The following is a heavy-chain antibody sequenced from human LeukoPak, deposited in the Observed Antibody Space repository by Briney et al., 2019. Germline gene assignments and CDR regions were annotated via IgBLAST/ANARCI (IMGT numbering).Heavy chain of an antibody. Sequence: PGGSLRLSCAASGLTLSNYGVHWVRQAPGKGREWVGVIAYDGSYQYNADSVRGRLTISRDNSRNTVYLQVNSLGGEDTAVYYCAKDRKQLVRPYDASDIWGQGTMVTVSS. CDR1: GLTLSNYG. CDR2: IAYDGSYQ. CDR3: AKDRKQLVRPYDASDI. V-gene: IGHV3-30*18. J-gene: IGHJ3*02. D-gene: IGHD6-13*01.